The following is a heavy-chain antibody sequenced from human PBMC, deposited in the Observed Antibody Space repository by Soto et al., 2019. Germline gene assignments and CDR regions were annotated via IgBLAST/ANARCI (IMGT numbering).Heavy chain of an antibody. CDR2: IIPIFGTA. J-gene: IGHJ4*02. Sequence: QVQLVQSGAEVKKPGSSVKVSCKASGGTFSSYAISWVRQAPGQGLEWMGGIIPIFGTANYAQKFQGRVTITAXXSXSXXYMELSSLRSEDTAVYYCARDQGYSSGWSEGYFDYWGQGTLVTVSS. CDR3: ARDQGYSSGWSEGYFDY. D-gene: IGHD6-19*01. V-gene: IGHV1-69*12. CDR1: GGTFSSYA.